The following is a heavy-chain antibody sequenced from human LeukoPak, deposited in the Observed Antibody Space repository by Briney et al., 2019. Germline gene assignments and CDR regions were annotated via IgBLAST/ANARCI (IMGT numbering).Heavy chain of an antibody. J-gene: IGHJ6*03. V-gene: IGHV1-2*02. D-gene: IGHD4-17*01. CDR3: ARAIGMDYAHYYYMDV. Sequence: ASVKVSCKASGYAFTGNYMHWVRQAPGQGLEWMGWINPNSGVTNYAQRFQGRVTMTRDTSINTAYMELSRLRSDDTAVYYCARAIGMDYAHYYYMDVWGKGTTVTISS. CDR2: INPNSGVT. CDR1: GYAFTGNY.